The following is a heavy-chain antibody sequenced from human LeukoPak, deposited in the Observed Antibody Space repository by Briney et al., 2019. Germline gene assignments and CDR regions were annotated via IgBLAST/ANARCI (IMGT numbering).Heavy chain of an antibody. J-gene: IGHJ6*02. CDR1: GYTFTGYY. V-gene: IGHV1-46*01. D-gene: IGHD6-13*01. CDR3: ARGTQQLVYYYYGMDV. CDR2: INPSGGST. Sequence: ASVKVSCKASGYTFTGYYMHWVRQAPGQGLEWMGIINPSGGSTSYAQKFQGRVTMTRDTSTSTVYMELSSLRSEDTAVYYCARGTQQLVYYYYGMDVWGQGTTVTVSS.